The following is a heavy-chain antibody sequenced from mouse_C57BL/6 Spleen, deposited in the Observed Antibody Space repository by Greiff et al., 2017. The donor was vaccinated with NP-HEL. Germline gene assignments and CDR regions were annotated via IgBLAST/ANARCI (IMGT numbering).Heavy chain of an antibody. J-gene: IGHJ3*01. CDR1: GFTFSDYY. CDR3: ARDDSNYPFAY. Sequence: EVQRVESEGGLVQPGSSMKLSCTASGFTFSDYYMAWVRQVPEKGLEWVANINYDGSSTYYLDSLKSRFIISRDNAKNILYLQMSSLKSEDTATYYCARDDSNYPFAYWGQGTLVTVSA. V-gene: IGHV5-16*01. CDR2: INYDGSST. D-gene: IGHD2-5*01.